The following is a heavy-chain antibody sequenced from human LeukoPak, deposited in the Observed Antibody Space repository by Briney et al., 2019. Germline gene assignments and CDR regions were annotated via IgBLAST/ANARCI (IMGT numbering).Heavy chain of an antibody. CDR1: GGTFSSYA. J-gene: IGHJ4*02. CDR3: ARESVVVPAAISD. V-gene: IGHV1-69*13. Sequence: ASVKVSCKASGGTFSSYAISWVRQAPGQGLEWMGGIIPIFGTANYAQKFQGRVTITADESTSTAYMELSSLRSEDTAVYYCARESVVVPAAISDWGQGTLVTVPS. D-gene: IGHD2-2*02. CDR2: IIPIFGTA.